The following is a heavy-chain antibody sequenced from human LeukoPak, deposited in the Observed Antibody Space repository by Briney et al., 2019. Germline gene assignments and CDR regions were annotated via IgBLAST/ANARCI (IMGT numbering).Heavy chain of an antibody. D-gene: IGHD3-10*01. V-gene: IGHV4-38-2*02. CDR2: IYHSGST. J-gene: IGHJ4*02. CDR3: ARVEGSGSYQVDY. CDR1: GYSISSGYY. Sequence: SETLSLTCTVSGYSISSGYYWGWIRQPPGKGLEWIGSIYHSGSTYYNPSLKSRVTISVDTSKNQFSLKLSSVTAADTAVYYCARVEGSGSYQVDYWGQGTLVTVSS.